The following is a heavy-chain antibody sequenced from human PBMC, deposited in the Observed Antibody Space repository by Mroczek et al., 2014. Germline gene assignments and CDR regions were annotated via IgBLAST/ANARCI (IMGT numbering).Heavy chain of an antibody. V-gene: IGHV4-34*01. CDR3: ARYSPDSYYYYYGMDV. Sequence: QVQLQHGAAGLLKPSGGPCPSPALSMVGPSVVTTGAGSASPHGRGLEWIGEINHSGSTNYNPSLKSRVTISVDTSKNQFSLKLSSVTAADTAVYYCARYSPDSYYYYYGMDVWGQGTTVTVSS. CDR2: INHSGST. J-gene: IGHJ6*02. CDR1: VGPSVVTT. D-gene: IGHD2-15*01.